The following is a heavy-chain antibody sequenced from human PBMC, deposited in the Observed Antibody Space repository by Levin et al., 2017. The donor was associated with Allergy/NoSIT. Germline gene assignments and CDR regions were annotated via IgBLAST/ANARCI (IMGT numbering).Heavy chain of an antibody. Sequence: GESLKISCAASGFTFSAYAMHWVRQAPGKGLEWVAVISYDGVDKYYADSVKGRFTISRDNSKNTLYLHMSSLRTDDTAVYYCARRHVYGGLGIIKGPIAYWGQGTLLSVSS. CDR2: ISYDGVDK. CDR1: GFTFSAYA. V-gene: IGHV3-30-3*01. D-gene: IGHD3-10*01. J-gene: IGHJ4*02. CDR3: ARRHVYGGLGIIKGPIAY.